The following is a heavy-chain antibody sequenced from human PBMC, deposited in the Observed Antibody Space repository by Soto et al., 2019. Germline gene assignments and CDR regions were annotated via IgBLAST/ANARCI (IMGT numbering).Heavy chain of an antibody. V-gene: IGHV4-39*01. CDR1: GDSISNSRFY. CDR3: ARDFFDSSDYTTNWFDP. Sequence: ASETLSLTCSVSGDSISNSRFYWAWIRQPPGEGLEWIGSIYHTGNAYYNPSLKGRVTISVDTSKNQFSLKLTSVTAADAALYYCARDFFDSSDYTTNWFDPWGQGTLVTVSS. D-gene: IGHD3-22*01. CDR2: IYHTGNA. J-gene: IGHJ5*02.